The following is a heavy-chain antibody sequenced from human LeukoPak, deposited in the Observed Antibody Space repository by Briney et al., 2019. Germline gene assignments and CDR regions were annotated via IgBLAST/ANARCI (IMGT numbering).Heavy chain of an antibody. J-gene: IGHJ6*03. D-gene: IGHD6-6*01. Sequence: GGSLRLSCAASGITFSNYWLHWVRQAPGKGLMWVSRIKTDATTTYYADSVKGRFTVSRDNAKNSLYLQMNSLRAEDTAVYYCARDPGGIPARPGYYHSIAVWGKGTTVSVSS. CDR2: IKTDATTT. CDR3: ARDPGGIPARPGYYHSIAV. CDR1: GITFSNYW. V-gene: IGHV3-74*01.